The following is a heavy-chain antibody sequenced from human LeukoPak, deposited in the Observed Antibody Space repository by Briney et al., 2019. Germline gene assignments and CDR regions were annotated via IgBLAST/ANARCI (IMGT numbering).Heavy chain of an antibody. CDR1: GFTFSSYA. J-gene: IGHJ4*02. Sequence: GGSLRLSCAASGFTFSSYAMSWVRQAPGKGLEWVSAISGSGGSTYYADCVKGRFTISRDNSKNTLYLQMNSLRAEDTAVYYCAKSPSSLGRPDYWGQGTLVTVSS. D-gene: IGHD7-27*01. CDR3: AKSPSSLGRPDY. CDR2: ISGSGGST. V-gene: IGHV3-23*01.